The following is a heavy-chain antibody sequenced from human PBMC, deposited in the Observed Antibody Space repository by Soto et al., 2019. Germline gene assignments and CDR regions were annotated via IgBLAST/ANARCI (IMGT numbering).Heavy chain of an antibody. CDR3: ARRLFGSGWTLDS. J-gene: IGHJ4*02. CDR1: GASITTYY. Sequence: SETLSLTCDVSGASITTYYCIFSRQAPVKGLEWIGNVYHTGSTDYNSSLRSRVTISVDTSKNQFSLKVNSVTAADTAVYYCARRLFGSGWTLDSWGQGALVTVSS. V-gene: IGHV4-59*01. D-gene: IGHD6-19*01. CDR2: VYHTGST.